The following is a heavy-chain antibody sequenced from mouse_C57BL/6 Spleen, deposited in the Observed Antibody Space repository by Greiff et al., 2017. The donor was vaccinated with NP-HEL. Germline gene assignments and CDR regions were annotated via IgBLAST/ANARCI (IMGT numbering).Heavy chain of an antibody. V-gene: IGHV3-1*01. CDR2: ISYSGST. J-gene: IGHJ4*01. D-gene: IGHD2-3*01. CDR1: GYSITSGYD. CDR3: ARGGYYDYAMDY. Sequence: DVKLQESGPGMVKPSQSLSLTCTVTGYSITSGYDWHWIRHFPGNKLEWMGYISYSGSTNYNPSLKSRISITHDTSKNHFFLKLNSVTTEDTATYYCARGGYYDYAMDYWGQGTSVTVSS.